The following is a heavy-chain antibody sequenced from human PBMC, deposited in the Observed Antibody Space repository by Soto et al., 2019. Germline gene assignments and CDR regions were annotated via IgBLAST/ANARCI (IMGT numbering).Heavy chain of an antibody. D-gene: IGHD3-10*01. CDR2: IYYSGST. J-gene: IGHJ6*02. Sequence: QLQLQESGPGLVKPSETLSLTCTVSGGSISSSSYYWGWIRQPPGKGLEWIGSIYYSGSTYYNPSLKSRVTISVDTSKNQFSLKLSSVTAADTAVYYCARQGPLLWFGELSTQNYYYGMDVWGQGTTVTVSS. CDR3: ARQGPLLWFGELSTQNYYYGMDV. V-gene: IGHV4-39*01. CDR1: GGSISSSSYY.